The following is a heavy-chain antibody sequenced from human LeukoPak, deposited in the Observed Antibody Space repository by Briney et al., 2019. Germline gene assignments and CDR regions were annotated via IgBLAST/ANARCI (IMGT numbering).Heavy chain of an antibody. V-gene: IGHV3-11*04. Sequence: GGSLRLSCAASKFTFSDSYMGWMRQAPGKGLDWVSYISNSGTTMYYADSVKGRFTISRDNAKNSLYLQMNSLRAEDTAVYYCAKDSSGPHIDYGDYGFDYWGQGTLVTVSS. CDR1: KFTFSDSY. CDR2: ISNSGTTM. D-gene: IGHD4-17*01. J-gene: IGHJ4*02. CDR3: AKDSSGPHIDYGDYGFDY.